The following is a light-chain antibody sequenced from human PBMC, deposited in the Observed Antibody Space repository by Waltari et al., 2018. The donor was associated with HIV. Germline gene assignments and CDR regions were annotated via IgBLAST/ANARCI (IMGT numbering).Light chain of an antibody. CDR2: KDS. J-gene: IGLJ7*01. CDR1: VLPKQY. V-gene: IGLV3-25*03. CDR3: QSADSSGTYAV. Sequence: SYELTQPPSVSVSPGQTARIPCSGDVLPKQYASWYQQKPGQAPVVVISKDSERPSGIPERFSGSSSGTTVTLTISGVQAEDEADYYCQSADSSGTYAVFGGGTQLTVL.